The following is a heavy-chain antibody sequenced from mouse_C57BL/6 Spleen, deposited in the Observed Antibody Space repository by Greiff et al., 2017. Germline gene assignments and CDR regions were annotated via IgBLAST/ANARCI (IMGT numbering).Heavy chain of an antibody. CDR1: GFTFSDYY. J-gene: IGHJ2*01. CDR2: INYDGSST. CDR3: ARRIYYDYDGYFDY. Sequence: VKLVESEGGLVQPGSSMKLSCTASGFTFSDYYMAWVRQVPEKGLEWVANINYDGSSTYYLDSLKSRFIISRDNAKNILYLQMSSLKSEDTATYYCARRIYYDYDGYFDYWGQGTTLTVSS. D-gene: IGHD2-4*01. V-gene: IGHV5-16*01.